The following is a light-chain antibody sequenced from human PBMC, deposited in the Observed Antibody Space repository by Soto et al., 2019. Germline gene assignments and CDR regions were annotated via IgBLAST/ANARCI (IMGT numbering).Light chain of an antibody. CDR3: QQYGSSPRT. CDR1: QTVRNNY. CDR2: GAS. Sequence: EFVLTQSPGTLSLTPGESATLSCXASQTVRNNYLAWYQQKPGQAPRLLIYGASNRATGIPDRFSGSGSGTDFTLTISRLEPEDFAVYYCQQYGSSPRTFGQGSKVDIK. J-gene: IGKJ1*01. V-gene: IGKV3-20*01.